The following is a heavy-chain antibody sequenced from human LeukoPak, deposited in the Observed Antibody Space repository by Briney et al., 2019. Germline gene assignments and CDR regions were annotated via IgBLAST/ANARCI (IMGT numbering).Heavy chain of an antibody. Sequence: GGSLRLSCAASAFTFSNSWMSWVRQAPGKGLEWVANIKPDGSEKYYVGSVEGRFTISRDNAKNSLYLQMNSLRAEDTAVYYCVRDVRGPDIWGQGTMVSVSS. V-gene: IGHV3-7*01. CDR1: AFTFSNSW. D-gene: IGHD5-12*01. J-gene: IGHJ3*02. CDR2: IKPDGSEK. CDR3: VRDVRGPDI.